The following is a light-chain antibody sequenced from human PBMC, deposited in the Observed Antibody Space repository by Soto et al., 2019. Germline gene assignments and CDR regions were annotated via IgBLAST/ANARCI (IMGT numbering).Light chain of an antibody. V-gene: IGKV1-5*03. CDR3: QQYNSLYT. CDR1: QSIITG. J-gene: IGKJ2*01. Sequence: DIQMTQSPSTLSASVGDRVTITCRASQSIITGLAWYQQKQGKAPQPVFYKASSLESGAPPRFSASGSGTEFTLTISRLHPDDFATYYCQQYNSLYTFGQGNKLEIK. CDR2: KAS.